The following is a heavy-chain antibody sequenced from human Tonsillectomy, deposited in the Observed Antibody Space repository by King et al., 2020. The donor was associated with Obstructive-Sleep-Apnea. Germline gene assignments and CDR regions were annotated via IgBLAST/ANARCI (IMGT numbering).Heavy chain of an antibody. CDR1: GGSISSSSYY. V-gene: IGHV4-39*07. D-gene: IGHD6-13*01. Sequence: QLQESGPGLVKPSETLSRTCTVSGGSISSSSYYWCWIRQPPGKGLEWIGSIYYSGRTYYNPSLKSRVTISVDTSKNQFSLKLSSVTAADTAVYYCAREGAAGTNWFDPWGQGTLVTVSS. CDR3: AREGAAGTNWFDP. CDR2: IYYSGRT. J-gene: IGHJ5*02.